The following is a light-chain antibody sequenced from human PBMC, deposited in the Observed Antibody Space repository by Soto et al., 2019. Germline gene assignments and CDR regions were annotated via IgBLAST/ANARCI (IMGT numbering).Light chain of an antibody. Sequence: AIQLTQSPSSLYASVGDRVTITCRASQAIRTALGWYQQKPGKVPKLLIYAASILQSGVPSRFSGSGSGTDFTLTISSLQPEDFATYYCLQDYNYPWTFGQGTKVDI. CDR1: QAIRTA. V-gene: IGKV1-6*01. CDR2: AAS. CDR3: LQDYNYPWT. J-gene: IGKJ1*01.